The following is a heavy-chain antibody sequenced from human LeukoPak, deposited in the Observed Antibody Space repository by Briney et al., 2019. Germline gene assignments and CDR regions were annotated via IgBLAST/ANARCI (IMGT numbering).Heavy chain of an antibody. CDR1: EFTFSTYS. V-gene: IGHV3-21*04. J-gene: IGHJ4*02. Sequence: GGSLRLSCAASEFTFSTYSMNWVRQAPGKGLEWVSSISSGSTYIYYADSVKGRFTISRDNSKNTLYLQMNSLRAEDTAVYYCAKGSYYYDSSGYYYDPNYFDYWGQGTLVTVSS. D-gene: IGHD3-22*01. CDR2: ISSGSTYI. CDR3: AKGSYYYDSSGYYYDPNYFDY.